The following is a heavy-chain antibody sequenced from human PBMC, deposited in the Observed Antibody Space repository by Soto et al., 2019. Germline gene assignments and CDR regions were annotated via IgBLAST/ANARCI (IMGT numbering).Heavy chain of an antibody. D-gene: IGHD3-16*02. CDR2: ISAYNGNT. CDR3: ARGTHDYIWGSYHDAFDI. Sequence: ASVKVSCKASGYTFTSYGISWVRQAPGQGLEWMGWISAYNGNTNYAQKLQGRVTMTTDTSTSTAYMELGSLRSDDTAVYYCARGTHDYIWGSYHDAFDIWGQGTMVTVS. CDR1: GYTFTSYG. V-gene: IGHV1-18*01. J-gene: IGHJ3*02.